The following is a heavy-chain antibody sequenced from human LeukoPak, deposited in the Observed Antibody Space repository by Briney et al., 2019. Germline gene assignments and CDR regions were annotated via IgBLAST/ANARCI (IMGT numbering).Heavy chain of an antibody. V-gene: IGHV1-69*06. CDR2: IIPIFGTA. CDR1: GGTFSSYA. CDR3: ARGFCSSTSCYFDY. D-gene: IGHD2-2*01. J-gene: IGHJ4*02. Sequence: GASVKVSCKASGGTFSSYAINWVRQAPGQGLEWMGGIIPIFGTANYAQKFQGRVTITADKSTSTAYMELSSLRSEDTAEYYCARGFCSSTSCYFDYWGQGTLVTVSS.